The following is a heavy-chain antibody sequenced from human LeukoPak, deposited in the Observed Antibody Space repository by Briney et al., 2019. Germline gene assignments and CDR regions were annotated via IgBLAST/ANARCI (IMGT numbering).Heavy chain of an antibody. D-gene: IGHD3-22*01. CDR3: ARDSYYYDSSGYCDY. J-gene: IGHJ4*02. CDR1: GFTFDDYA. CDR2: ISWNSGSI. V-gene: IGHV3-9*01. Sequence: GGSLRLSCAASGFTFDDYAMHWVRQAPGKGLEWVSGISWNSGSIGYADSVKGRSTISRDNAKNSLYLQMNSLRAEDTALYYCARDSYYYDSSGYCDYWGQGTLVTVSS.